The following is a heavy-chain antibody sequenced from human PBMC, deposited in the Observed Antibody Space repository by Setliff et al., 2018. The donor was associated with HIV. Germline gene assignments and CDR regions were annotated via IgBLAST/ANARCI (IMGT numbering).Heavy chain of an antibody. CDR3: ATRNTLRYFEWLNYYYYYMDV. V-gene: IGHV4-4*03. CDR1: GGSISRNSW. J-gene: IGHJ6*03. CDR2: IYHGGNT. Sequence: PPETLSLTCDVAGGSISRNSWWTWVRQPPGKGLEWIGQIYHGGNTRYNPSLKSRLTMSIDKSKNQVSLKLSSVTAADTAVYYCATRNTLRYFEWLNYYYYYMDVWGKGTTVTVSS. D-gene: IGHD3-9*01.